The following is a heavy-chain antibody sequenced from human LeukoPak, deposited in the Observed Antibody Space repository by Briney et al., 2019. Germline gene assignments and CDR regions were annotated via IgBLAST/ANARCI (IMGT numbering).Heavy chain of an antibody. V-gene: IGHV1-2*02. D-gene: IGHD4-17*01. Sequence: ASVKVSCKASGGTFSSYAISWVRQAPGQGLEWMGGIIPNRGGTKYAQKFQGRVTMTRDTSISTAYMELSRLRSDDTAVYYCARDFYGDYGSPFDYWGQGTLVTVSS. CDR3: ARDFYGDYGSPFDY. CDR1: GGTFSSYA. CDR2: IIPNRGGT. J-gene: IGHJ4*02.